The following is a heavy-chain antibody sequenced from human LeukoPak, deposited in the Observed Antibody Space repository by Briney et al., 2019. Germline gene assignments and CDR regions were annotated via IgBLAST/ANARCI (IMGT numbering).Heavy chain of an antibody. J-gene: IGHJ4*02. D-gene: IGHD3-22*01. CDR3: ARGMSYESSGYYYPIRAIDY. CDR2: IHPGDSDT. V-gene: IGHV5-51*01. Sequence: GESLKISCKGSGYSFTSYWIGWVRQMPGKGLEWMGIIHPGDSDTRYSPSFQGQVTISADKSISTAFLQWSSLEASDTAMYYCARGMSYESSGYYYPIRAIDYWGQGTLVTVSS. CDR1: GYSFTSYW.